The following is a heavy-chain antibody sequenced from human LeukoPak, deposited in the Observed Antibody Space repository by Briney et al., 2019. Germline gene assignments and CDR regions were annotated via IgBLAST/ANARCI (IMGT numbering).Heavy chain of an antibody. J-gene: IGHJ5*02. Sequence: PAQTLSLTCTVSGVSISSGGYYWSWLRQHPGKGLEWIGYIYCSGSTYYNPALKSRVTISVDTSKNQFSLKLSSVTAADTAVYYCARDRAQEYYDYVWESYSYWFDPWGQGTLVTVSS. V-gene: IGHV4-31*03. CDR1: GVSISSGGYY. D-gene: IGHD3-16*01. CDR2: IYCSGST. CDR3: ARDRAQEYYDYVWESYSYWFDP.